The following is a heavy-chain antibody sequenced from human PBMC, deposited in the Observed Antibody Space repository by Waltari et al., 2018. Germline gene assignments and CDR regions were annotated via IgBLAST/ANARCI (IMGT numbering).Heavy chain of an antibody. CDR1: GFTFSSYW. Sequence: EVQLVESGGGLVQPGGSLRLSCAASGFTFSSYWMHWVRQAPGKGLVWVSRINSDGSSTSYAESGKGRFTISRDNAKNTLDLQMNSLRAEDTAVYYCGRGSGSYLGSWGQGTLVTVSS. CDR3: GRGSGSYLGS. V-gene: IGHV3-74*01. CDR2: INSDGSST. J-gene: IGHJ5*01. D-gene: IGHD1-26*01.